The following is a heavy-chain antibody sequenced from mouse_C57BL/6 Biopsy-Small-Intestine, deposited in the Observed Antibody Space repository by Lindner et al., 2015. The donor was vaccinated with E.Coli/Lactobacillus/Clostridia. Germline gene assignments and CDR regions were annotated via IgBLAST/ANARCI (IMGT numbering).Heavy chain of an antibody. CDR1: GYSFTGFY. CDR2: INPNSGAT. CDR3: ARERTYNWNYLRY. D-gene: IGHD1-3*01. Sequence: SVKVSCKTSGYSFTGFYVHWMRQAPGQGLEWVGRINPNSGATNYALKFQGRVTMTRDTSISTAYMELSRLLSDDTAVYYCARERTYNWNYLRYWGQGTLVTVSS. V-gene: IGHV1-53*01. J-gene: IGHJ4*01.